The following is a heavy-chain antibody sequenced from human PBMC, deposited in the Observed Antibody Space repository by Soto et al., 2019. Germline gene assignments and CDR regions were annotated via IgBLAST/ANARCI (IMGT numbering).Heavy chain of an antibody. D-gene: IGHD2-8*01. CDR2: IYSGGST. CDR3: ARTQRADCTNGVCYTGGYFDY. J-gene: IGHJ4*02. V-gene: IGHV3-66*01. CDR1: GFTVSSNY. Sequence: EVQLVESGGGLVQPGGSLRLSCAASGFTVSSNYMSWVRQAPGKGLEWVSVIYSGGSTYYADSVKGRFTISRDNSKNTLYLQMNSLRAEDTAVYYCARTQRADCTNGVCYTGGYFDYWGKGTLVTVSS.